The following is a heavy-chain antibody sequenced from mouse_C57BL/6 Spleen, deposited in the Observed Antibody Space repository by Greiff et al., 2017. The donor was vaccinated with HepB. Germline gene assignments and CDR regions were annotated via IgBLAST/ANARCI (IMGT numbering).Heavy chain of an antibody. D-gene: IGHD2-3*01. CDR3: ASPYDGYYQGYFDY. J-gene: IGHJ2*01. V-gene: IGHV5-17*01. CDR2: ISSGSSTI. CDR1: GFTFSDYG. Sequence: EVKVVESGGGLVKPGGSLKLSCAASGFTFSDYGMHWVRQAPEKGLEWVAYISSGSSTIYYADTVKGRFTISRDNAKNTLFLQMTSLRSEDTAMYYCASPYDGYYQGYFDYWGQGTTLTVSS.